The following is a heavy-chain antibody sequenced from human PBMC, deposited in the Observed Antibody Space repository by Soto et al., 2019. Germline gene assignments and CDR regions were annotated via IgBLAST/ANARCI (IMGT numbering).Heavy chain of an antibody. Sequence: SETLSLTCAVYGGSFRGYYWSWIRQPPGKGLEWIGEINHSGSTNYNPSLKSRVTISVDTSKNQFSLKLSSVTAADTAVYYCARAGYSSGWYEVYNWFDPWGQGTLVTVS. CDR3: ARAGYSSGWYEVYNWFDP. CDR2: INHSGST. J-gene: IGHJ5*02. CDR1: GGSFRGYY. V-gene: IGHV4-34*01. D-gene: IGHD6-19*01.